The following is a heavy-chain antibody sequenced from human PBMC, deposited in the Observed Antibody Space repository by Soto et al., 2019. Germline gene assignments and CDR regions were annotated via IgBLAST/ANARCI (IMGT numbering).Heavy chain of an antibody. CDR2: ISSSSSTI. Sequence: PGGSLRLSCAASGFIFSSYEMNWVRQAPGKWLEWVSYISSSSSTIYYADSVKGRFTISRDNAKNSLYLQMNSLRAEDTAVYYCARGYSSLNWFDPWGQGILVTVSS. J-gene: IGHJ5*02. CDR1: GFIFSSYE. V-gene: IGHV3-48*03. D-gene: IGHD6-13*01. CDR3: ARGYSSLNWFDP.